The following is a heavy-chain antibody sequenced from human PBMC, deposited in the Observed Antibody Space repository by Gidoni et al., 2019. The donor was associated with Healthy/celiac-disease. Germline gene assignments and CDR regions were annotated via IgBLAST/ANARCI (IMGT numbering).Heavy chain of an antibody. D-gene: IGHD2-2*01. CDR2: ISGSGGST. Sequence: EVQLLESGGGLVQPGGSLRLSCAASGFTFSSYAMSWVRQAPGKGLEWVSAISGSGGSTYYADSVKGRFTISRDNSKNTLYLQMNSLRAEDTAVYYCAKDQIVDFSSTSCPLGYWGQGTLVTVSS. CDR1: GFTFSSYA. J-gene: IGHJ4*02. CDR3: AKDQIVDFSSTSCPLGY. V-gene: IGHV3-23*01.